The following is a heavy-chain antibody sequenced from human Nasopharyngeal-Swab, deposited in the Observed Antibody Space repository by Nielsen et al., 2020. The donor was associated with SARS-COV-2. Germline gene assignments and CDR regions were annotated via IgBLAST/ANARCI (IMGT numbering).Heavy chain of an antibody. J-gene: IGHJ1*01. D-gene: IGHD1-14*01. CDR1: GFTFSNYW. CDR3: VRGPVEGTTGYFQF. Sequence: GGSLGLSCATSGFTFSNYWMHWVRQAPGKGLEWVARIDMRGRTTTHADSVKGRFTISRDNAKNTLSLQMNSLTPADTAVYFCVRGPVEGTTGYFQFWGQGTLVTVSS. V-gene: IGHV3-74*03. CDR2: IDMRGRTT.